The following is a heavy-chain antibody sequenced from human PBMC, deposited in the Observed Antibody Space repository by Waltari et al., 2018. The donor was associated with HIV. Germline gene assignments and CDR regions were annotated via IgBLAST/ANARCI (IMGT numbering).Heavy chain of an antibody. J-gene: IGHJ4*02. V-gene: IGHV3-9*01. CDR2: ISWNSGSI. CDR1: GFTFDAFA. Sequence: EVHLVESGGGLVQPGRSLRLSRAASGFTFDAFAMHWVRQTPGKGLEWVSGISWNSGSIGYADSVKGRFTISRDNAKNSLFLQMNSLRPEDTAFYYCAKGPTLTSPPTYFNYWGQGTLVTVSS. D-gene: IGHD2-2*01. CDR3: AKGPTLTSPPTYFNY.